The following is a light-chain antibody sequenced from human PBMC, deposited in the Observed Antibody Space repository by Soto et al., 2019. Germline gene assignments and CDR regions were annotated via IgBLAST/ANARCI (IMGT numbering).Light chain of an antibody. CDR3: SSYAGSTTYVV. V-gene: IGLV2-23*01. CDR2: EDT. J-gene: IGLJ2*01. Sequence: QSALTQPASVSGSPGQSITISCTGTSSDVGSYNLVSWYQQHPGKAPKLMIYEDTKRPSGVSNRFSGSKSGNTASLTISRLQAEDEADYYCSSYAGSTTYVVFGGGTQLTVL. CDR1: SSDVGSYNL.